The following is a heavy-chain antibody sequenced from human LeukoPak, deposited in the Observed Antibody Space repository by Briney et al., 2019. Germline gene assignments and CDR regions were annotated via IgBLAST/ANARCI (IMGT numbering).Heavy chain of an antibody. Sequence: PSETLSLTCTVSGGSISSYYWSWIRQPPGKGLEWIGYIYYSGSTNYNPSLKSRVTISVDTSKNQFSLKLSSVTAADTAVYYCARVLSEGATLYFVYWGQGTLVTVSS. CDR2: IYYSGST. V-gene: IGHV4-59*01. CDR3: ARVLSEGATLYFVY. CDR1: GGSISSYY. J-gene: IGHJ4*02. D-gene: IGHD1-26*01.